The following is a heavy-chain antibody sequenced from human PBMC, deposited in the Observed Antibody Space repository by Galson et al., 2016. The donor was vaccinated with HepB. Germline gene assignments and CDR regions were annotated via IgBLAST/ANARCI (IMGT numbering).Heavy chain of an antibody. Sequence: ETLSLTCSVSGGPISKGGYYWGWIRQPPGKALEWMGYIYSTGTTYYNPSLKSRVTISVDTSKNQVSLKLTSVTAADTAVYYCARGGNCGGDCYSFDHWGQGDLVAVSS. D-gene: IGHD2-21*02. CDR2: IYSTGTT. CDR3: ARGGNCGGDCYSFDH. J-gene: IGHJ4*02. V-gene: IGHV4-39*01. CDR1: GGPISKGGYY.